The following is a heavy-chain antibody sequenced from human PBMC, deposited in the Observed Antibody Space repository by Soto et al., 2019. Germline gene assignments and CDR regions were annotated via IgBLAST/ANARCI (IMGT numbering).Heavy chain of an antibody. V-gene: IGHV3-7*01. CDR3: ARVTTIFGVVSSYGMDV. J-gene: IGHJ6*02. Sequence: GGSLRLSCAASGFTFSSYWMSWVRQAPGKGLEWVANIKQDGSEKYYVDSVKGRFTISRDNAKNSLYLQMNSLRAEDTAVYYCARVTTIFGVVSSYGMDVWGQGTTVTVSS. CDR2: IKQDGSEK. CDR1: GFTFSSYW. D-gene: IGHD3-3*01.